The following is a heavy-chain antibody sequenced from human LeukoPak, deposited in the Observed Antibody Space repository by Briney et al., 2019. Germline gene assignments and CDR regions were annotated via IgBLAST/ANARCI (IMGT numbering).Heavy chain of an antibody. V-gene: IGHV1-3*01. CDR1: GYTFTSYA. J-gene: IGHJ5*02. CDR3: ARDLPGLVVVPAAPLVDP. Sequence: ASVNVSCKASGYTFTSYAMHWVRQAPGQRLEWMGWINAGNGNTKYSQKFQARVTITRDTSASTAYMELSSLRSEDTAVYYCARDLPGLVVVPAAPLVDPWGQGTLVIVSS. D-gene: IGHD2-2*01. CDR2: INAGNGNT.